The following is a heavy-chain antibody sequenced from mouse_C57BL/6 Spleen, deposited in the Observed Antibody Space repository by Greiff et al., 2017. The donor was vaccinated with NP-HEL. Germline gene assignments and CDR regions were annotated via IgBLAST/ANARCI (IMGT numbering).Heavy chain of an antibody. CDR3: AREDSNGSWFAY. CDR2: IDPSDSET. Sequence: QVQLQQPGAELVRPGSSVKLSCKASGYTFTSYWMHWVKQRPIQGLEWIGNIDPSDSETHYNQKFKDKATLTVDKSSSTAYMQRSSLTSEDSAVYYCAREDSNGSWFAYWGQGTLVTVSA. J-gene: IGHJ3*01. CDR1: GYTFTSYW. D-gene: IGHD2-5*01. V-gene: IGHV1-52*01.